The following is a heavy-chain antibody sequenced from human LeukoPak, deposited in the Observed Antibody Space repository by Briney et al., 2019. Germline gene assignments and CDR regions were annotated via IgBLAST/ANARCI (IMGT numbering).Heavy chain of an antibody. CDR2: IKEDGREK. V-gene: IGHV3-7*01. CDR3: ARDRGDCSGGSCYSYAFDI. Sequence: GGSLRLSCEVSGFTIRNQWMSWVRQAPGKGLEWVANIKEDGREKYYVDSVKGRFTISRDNAKNSLYLQMNSLRAEDTAVYYCARDRGDCSGGSCYSYAFDIWGQGTMVTVSS. CDR1: GFTIRNQW. J-gene: IGHJ3*02. D-gene: IGHD2-15*01.